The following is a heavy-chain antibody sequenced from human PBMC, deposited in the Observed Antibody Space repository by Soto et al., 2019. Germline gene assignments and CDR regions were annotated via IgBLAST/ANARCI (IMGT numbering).Heavy chain of an antibody. D-gene: IGHD3-10*01. CDR1: GYIYTSYG. CDR2: ISGYNGNT. J-gene: IGHJ5*02. Sequence: QVQLVQSGAEVKKPGASVEVSCKTSGYIYTSYGISWVRQAPGQGLEWMGWISGYNGNTKYAQNFQGRVTMTADAATGTAYMDVRSLRSDDTAVYYCARDAAGFDYYGSGGPRWWFDPWGQGTLVTVSS. V-gene: IGHV1-18*01. CDR3: ARDAAGFDYYGSGGPRWWFDP.